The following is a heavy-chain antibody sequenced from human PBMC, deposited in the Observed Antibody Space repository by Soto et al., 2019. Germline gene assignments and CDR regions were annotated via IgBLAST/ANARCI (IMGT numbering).Heavy chain of an antibody. CDR1: GGSISSYY. J-gene: IGHJ4*02. Sequence: ETLSLTCTVSGGSISSYYWSWIRQPPGKGLEWIGYIYYSGSTNYNPSLKSRVTISVDTSKNQFSLKLSSVTAADTAVYYCATVTVTRVDYWGQGTLVTVSS. V-gene: IGHV4-59*01. D-gene: IGHD4-17*01. CDR3: ATVTVTRVDY. CDR2: IYYSGST.